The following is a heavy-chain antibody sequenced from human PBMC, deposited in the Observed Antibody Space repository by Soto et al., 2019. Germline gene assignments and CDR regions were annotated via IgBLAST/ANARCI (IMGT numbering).Heavy chain of an antibody. CDR3: ARDAMISSGWYYSYYYGMDV. CDR2: ISAYKGNT. V-gene: IGHV1-18*01. J-gene: IGHJ6*02. CDR1: GYTFTSYG. Sequence: QVQLVKSGAEVKKPGASVKVSCKASGYTFTSYGISWVRQAPGQGLEWMGWISAYKGNTNYAQKLQGRVTMTTDTSTSTAYMEMRSLRSDDTAVYYCARDAMISSGWYYSYYYGMDVWGQGTTVTVSS. D-gene: IGHD6-19*01.